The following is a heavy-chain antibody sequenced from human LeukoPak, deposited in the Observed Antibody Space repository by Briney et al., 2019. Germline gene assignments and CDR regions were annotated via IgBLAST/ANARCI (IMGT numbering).Heavy chain of an antibody. Sequence: GGSLRLSCVASGFTLSNHAMHWVRQGPGKGLAYGSAISLTGDSTYYANSVKGRFTISRDDSKNTLYLQMGSLRTEDMAVYYCARSYASGIHYMDVWGKGSTVTVSS. CDR3: ARSYASGIHYMDV. CDR2: ISLTGDST. V-gene: IGHV3-64*01. D-gene: IGHD3-10*01. CDR1: GFTLSNHA. J-gene: IGHJ6*03.